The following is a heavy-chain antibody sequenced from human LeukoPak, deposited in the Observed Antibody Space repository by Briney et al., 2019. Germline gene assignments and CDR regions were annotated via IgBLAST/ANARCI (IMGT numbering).Heavy chain of an antibody. CDR1: GYTFTSYG. J-gene: IGHJ4*02. CDR2: ISAYNGNT. V-gene: IGHV1-18*01. CDR3: ARDSRYEGWFDY. Sequence: ASVKVSCKASGYTFTSYGISWVRQAPGQGLEWMGWISAYNGNTNYAQKLQGRVTMTTDTSTSTAYMELRSLRSDDTAVCYCARDSRYEGWFDYWGQGTLVTVSS. D-gene: IGHD3-16*01.